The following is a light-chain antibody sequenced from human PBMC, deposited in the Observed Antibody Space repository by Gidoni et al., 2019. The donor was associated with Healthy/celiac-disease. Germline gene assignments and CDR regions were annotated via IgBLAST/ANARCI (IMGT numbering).Light chain of an antibody. CDR1: SSNIGSNT. J-gene: IGLJ3*02. Sequence: QSVLPQPPSPSGTPGQRVTIACSGSSSNIGSNTVNWYQQLPGPAPKLLIYSNNQRPSGVPDRFSGSKSGTSASLAISGLQSEEEADYYCAAWDDSLNGWVFGGGTKLTVL. V-gene: IGLV1-44*01. CDR2: SNN. CDR3: AAWDDSLNGWV.